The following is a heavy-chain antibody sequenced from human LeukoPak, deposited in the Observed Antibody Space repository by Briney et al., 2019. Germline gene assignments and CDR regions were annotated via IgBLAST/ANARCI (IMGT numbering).Heavy chain of an antibody. CDR1: GFTFISYA. CDR3: AKDFFNIIAGPFDY. J-gene: IGHJ4*02. Sequence: GGSLRLSCAASGFTFISYAMSWVRQAPGKGLEWVSAISGSGGSTYYADSVKGRFTISRDNSKNTLYLQMNSLRAEDTAVYYCAKDFFNIIAGPFDYWGQGTLVTVSS. D-gene: IGHD3-10*01. V-gene: IGHV3-23*01. CDR2: ISGSGGST.